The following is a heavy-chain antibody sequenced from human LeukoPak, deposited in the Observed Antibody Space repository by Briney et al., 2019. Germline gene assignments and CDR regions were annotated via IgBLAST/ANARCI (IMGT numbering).Heavy chain of an antibody. D-gene: IGHD4-11*01. CDR2: IYYSGST. Sequence: PSETLSLTCTVSGGSISSSSYYWGWIRQPPGKGLEWIGTIYYSGSTNYNPSLKSRVTISVDTSKNQFSLKLSSVTAADTAVYYCVRGEVRLDYWGQGTLVTVSS. J-gene: IGHJ4*02. V-gene: IGHV4-39*07. CDR1: GGSISSSSYY. CDR3: VRGEVRLDY.